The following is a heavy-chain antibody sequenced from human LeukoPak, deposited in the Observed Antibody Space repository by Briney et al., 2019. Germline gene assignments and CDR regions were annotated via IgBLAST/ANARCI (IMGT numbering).Heavy chain of an antibody. Sequence: ASVKGSCKASEDTFSNYYIHWIRQAPGQGLEWMGVIKASGDSRKYGKEFQGRVTQTRDTSTSTVYMELSSLRSEDTAVYYCAGAISPNIGANDTGRHAFDTWGKGTMVTVSS. CDR2: IKASGDSR. V-gene: IGHV1-46*03. D-gene: IGHD5-12*01. J-gene: IGHJ3*02. CDR3: AGAISPNIGANDTGRHAFDT. CDR1: EDTFSNYY.